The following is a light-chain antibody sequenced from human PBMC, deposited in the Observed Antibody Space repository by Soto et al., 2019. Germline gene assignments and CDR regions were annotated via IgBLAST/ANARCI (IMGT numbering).Light chain of an antibody. CDR2: GAS. Sequence: SRTALCVSTGEIATLSCRASQSVIANLAWYQQRPGQAPRLLIYGASTRATGIPARFSGSGSGTEFTLTIGSLQSVEFGVYYWQRSNNWPTFGRGTKVDIK. CDR1: QSVIAN. V-gene: IGKV3-15*01. J-gene: IGKJ1*01. CDR3: QRSNNWPT.